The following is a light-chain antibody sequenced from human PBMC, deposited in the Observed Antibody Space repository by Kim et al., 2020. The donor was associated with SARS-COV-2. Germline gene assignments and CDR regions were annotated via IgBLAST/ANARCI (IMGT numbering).Light chain of an antibody. CDR3: QQLNSYPWT. V-gene: IGKV1-9*01. J-gene: IGKJ1*01. CDR1: QGISTY. CDR2: RAS. Sequence: DIRLTHSPPFLSASVGDRVTITCRASQGISTYLAWYQQIPGKAPKLLIYRASTLQSGVPSRFSGSGSGTEFTLTISNLQPEDFAIYYCQQLNSYPWTFGQGTKVEIK.